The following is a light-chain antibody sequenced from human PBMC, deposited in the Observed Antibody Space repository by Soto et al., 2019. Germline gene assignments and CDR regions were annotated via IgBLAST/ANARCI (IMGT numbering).Light chain of an antibody. CDR3: MQALQAPYT. Sequence: DIVMTQSPLSLPVTPGEPASISCRSSQSLLHSNGYNYLDWYLQKPGQSPQLLIYLGSNRATGAPATFSGRGSGTDITLKISRVEAEDVGVYYCMQALQAPYTFGQGTKLESK. CDR1: QSLLHSNGYNY. J-gene: IGKJ2*01. V-gene: IGKV2-28*01. CDR2: LGS.